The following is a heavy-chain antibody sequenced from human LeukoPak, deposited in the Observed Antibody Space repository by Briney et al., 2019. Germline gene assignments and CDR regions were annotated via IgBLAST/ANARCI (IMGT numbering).Heavy chain of an antibody. CDR3: AKEGPAAMYYFDN. CDR2: IWNDGSNK. V-gene: IGHV3-30*02. Sequence: GGSLRLSCAASGFTFSNYGMHWVRQAPGKGLEWVAVIWNDGSNKNYADSVKGRFTISRDNSKNTLYLQMNSLRAEDTAVYYCAKEGPAAMYYFDNWGQGTLVTVSS. D-gene: IGHD2-2*01. J-gene: IGHJ4*02. CDR1: GFTFSNYG.